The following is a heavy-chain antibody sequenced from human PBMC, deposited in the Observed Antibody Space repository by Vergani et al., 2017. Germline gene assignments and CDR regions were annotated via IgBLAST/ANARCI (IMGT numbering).Heavy chain of an antibody. J-gene: IGHJ5*02. D-gene: IGHD2-2*01. CDR1: GYTFTGYY. V-gene: IGHV1-2*02. Sequence: QVQLVQSGAEVKKPGASVKVSCKASGYTFTGYYMHWVRQAPGQGLEWMGWINPNSGGTNYAQKFQGRVTMTRDTSIRTAYMELSRLRSDDTAVYYCARDYGYWSSTSCPNWFDPWGQGTLVTVSS. CDR2: INPNSGGT. CDR3: ARDYGYWSSTSCPNWFDP.